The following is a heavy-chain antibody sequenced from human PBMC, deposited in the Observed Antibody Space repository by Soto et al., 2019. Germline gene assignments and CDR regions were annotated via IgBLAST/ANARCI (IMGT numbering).Heavy chain of an antibody. CDR3: ARAFGQDIVATTYFDY. Sequence: GGSLRLSCAASGFTFSSYAMHWVRQAPGKGLEWVAVISYDGSNKYYADSVKGRFTISRDNSKNTLYLQMNSLRAEDTAVYYCARAFGQDIVATTYFDYWGQGTLVTVSS. CDR1: GFTFSSYA. J-gene: IGHJ4*02. V-gene: IGHV3-30-3*01. CDR2: ISYDGSNK. D-gene: IGHD5-12*01.